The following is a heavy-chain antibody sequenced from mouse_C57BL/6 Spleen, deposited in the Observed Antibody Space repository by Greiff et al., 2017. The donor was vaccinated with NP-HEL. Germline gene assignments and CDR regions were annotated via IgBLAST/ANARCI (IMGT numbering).Heavy chain of an antibody. D-gene: IGHD2-2*01. Sequence: QVQLQQSGAELVKPGASVKISCKASGYAFSSYWMNWVKQRPGKGLEWIGQIYPGDGDTNYNGKFKGKATLTADKSSSTAYMQLSSLTSEDSAVYFCARWVVTTYGFDYWGQGTTLTVSS. V-gene: IGHV1-80*01. CDR2: IYPGDGDT. J-gene: IGHJ2*01. CDR1: GYAFSSYW. CDR3: ARWVVTTYGFDY.